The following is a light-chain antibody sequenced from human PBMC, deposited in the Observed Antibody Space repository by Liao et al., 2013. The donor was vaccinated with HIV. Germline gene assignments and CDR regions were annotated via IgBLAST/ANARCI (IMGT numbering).Light chain of an antibody. V-gene: IGLV3-1*01. Sequence: SYELTQPPSVSVSPGQTASITCSGDNLGDKYACWYQQKPGQSPVLVIYADTRRPSGIPERFSGSNSEYTATLTISETQAMDEADYFCQAWGSGTVGFGGGTKVTVL. CDR2: ADT. J-gene: IGLJ2*01. CDR1: NLGDKY. CDR3: QAWGSGTVG.